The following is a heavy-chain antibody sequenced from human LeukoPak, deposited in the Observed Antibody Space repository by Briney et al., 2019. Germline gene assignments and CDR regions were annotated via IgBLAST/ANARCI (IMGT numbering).Heavy chain of an antibody. J-gene: IGHJ3*02. Sequence: TSETLSLTCTVSGGSISIYYWNWIRQPAGKGLEWIGRIYTSVSTNYNPSLKSRVTISVDKSKNQFSLKLSSVTAADTAVYYCAREPFYYDSTLLDAFDIWGQGTMVTVSS. V-gene: IGHV4-4*07. D-gene: IGHD3-22*01. CDR2: IYTSVST. CDR3: AREPFYYDSTLLDAFDI. CDR1: GGSISIYY.